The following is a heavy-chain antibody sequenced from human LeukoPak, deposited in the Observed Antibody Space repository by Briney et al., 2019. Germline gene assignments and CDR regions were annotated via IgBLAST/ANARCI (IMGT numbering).Heavy chain of an antibody. J-gene: IGHJ4*02. CDR2: ISSSSSYI. D-gene: IGHD6-13*01. CDR3: ARDLTAAAAEYYFDY. Sequence: PGGSLRLYCAASGFTFSSYSMNWVRQAPGKGLEWVSSISSSSSYIYYADSVKGRFTISRDNAKNSLYLQMNSLRAEDTAVYYCARDLTAAAAEYYFDYWGQGTLVTVSS. V-gene: IGHV3-21*01. CDR1: GFTFSSYS.